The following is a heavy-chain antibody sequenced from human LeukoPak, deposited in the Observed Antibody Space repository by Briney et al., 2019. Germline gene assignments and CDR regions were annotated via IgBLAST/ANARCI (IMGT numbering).Heavy chain of an antibody. J-gene: IGHJ4*02. CDR2: IRSIAYGGTT. V-gene: IGHV3-49*04. CDR3: TTPYYYDSSGYLSVY. Sequence: GRSLRLSCTASGFTFGDYAMSWVRQAPGKGLEWVGFIRSIAYGGTTEYAASVKGRFTISRDDSKSIAYLQMNSLKTEDTAVYYCTTPYYYDSSGYLSVYWGQGTLVTVSS. CDR1: GFTFGDYA. D-gene: IGHD3-22*01.